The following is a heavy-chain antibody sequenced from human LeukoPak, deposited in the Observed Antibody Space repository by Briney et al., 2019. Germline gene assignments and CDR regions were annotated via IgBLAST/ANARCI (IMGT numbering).Heavy chain of an antibody. D-gene: IGHD3-22*01. J-gene: IGHJ3*02. Sequence: SETLSLTCAVYGGSFSGYYWSWIRQPPGKGLEWIGEINHSGSTNYNPSLKSRVTISVDTSKNQFSLKLSSVTAADTAVYYCARPDTMIVLEGAFDIWGQGTMVTVSS. CDR3: ARPDTMIVLEGAFDI. CDR2: INHSGST. V-gene: IGHV4-34*01. CDR1: GGSFSGYY.